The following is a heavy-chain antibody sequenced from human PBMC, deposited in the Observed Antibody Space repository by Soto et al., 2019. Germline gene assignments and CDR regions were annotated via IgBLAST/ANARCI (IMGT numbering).Heavy chain of an antibody. J-gene: IGHJ4*02. D-gene: IGHD1-26*01. V-gene: IGHV3-30*03. Sequence: PGGSLRLSCAASGFTFNSYGIHWVRQAPGQGLEWVAGVSYDGSKQYYTDSVRGRFTISRDNPKNTLYLQMNSLRAEDTAVYYCARVNVAAEHGWGWELLFPPTPDDYWGQGTLVTVSS. CDR3: ARVNVAAEHGWGWELLFPPTPDDY. CDR1: GFTFNSYG. CDR2: VSYDGSKQ.